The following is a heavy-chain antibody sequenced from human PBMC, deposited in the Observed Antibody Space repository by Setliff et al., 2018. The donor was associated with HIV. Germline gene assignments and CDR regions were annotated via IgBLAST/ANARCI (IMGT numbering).Heavy chain of an antibody. CDR3: AKDSWGYHY. Sequence: LRLSCAASGFTFSNYDMHWVRQAPGKGLEWVAFVRYHGSDKYYADSVKGRFTISRDNSKSTLYLQMNSLRPEDTDVYYCAKDSWGYHYWGQGTLVTVSS. D-gene: IGHD7-27*01. V-gene: IGHV3-30*02. CDR2: VRYHGSDK. CDR1: GFTFSNYD. J-gene: IGHJ4*02.